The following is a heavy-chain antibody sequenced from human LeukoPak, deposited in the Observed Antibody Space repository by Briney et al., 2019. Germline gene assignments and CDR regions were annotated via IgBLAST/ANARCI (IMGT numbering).Heavy chain of an antibody. CDR1: GGSIRSYY. D-gene: IGHD2-21*02. CDR3: ATAYCGGDCPYDAFDI. Sequence: SETLSLTCTVSGGSIRSYYWSWIRQPPGKGLEWIGYIYYSGSTNYNPSLKSRVTISVDTSKNQFSLKLSSVTAADTAVYYCATAYCGGDCPYDAFDIWGQGTMVTVSS. V-gene: IGHV4-59*01. J-gene: IGHJ3*02. CDR2: IYYSGST.